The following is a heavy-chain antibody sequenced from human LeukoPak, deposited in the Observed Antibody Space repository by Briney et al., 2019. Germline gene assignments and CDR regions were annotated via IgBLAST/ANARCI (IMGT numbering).Heavy chain of an antibody. J-gene: IGHJ6*03. CDR1: GGTFSSYA. D-gene: IGHD3-22*01. V-gene: IGHV1-69*06. CDR2: IIPIFGTA. Sequence: GASVKVSCKASGGTFSSYAISWVRQAPGQGLEWMGGIIPIFGTANYAQKFQGRVTITADKSTSTAYMELSSLRSEDTAVYYCARELSSGYYDSSGYYYYYYMDVWGKGTTVTVSS. CDR3: ARELSSGYYDSSGYYYYYYMDV.